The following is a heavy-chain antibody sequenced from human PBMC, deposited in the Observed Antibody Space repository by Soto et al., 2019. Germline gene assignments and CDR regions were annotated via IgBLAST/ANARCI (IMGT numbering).Heavy chain of an antibody. Sequence: SETLSLTCTVSGGSISSYYWSWIRQPPGKGLEWIGYIYYSGSTNYNPSLKSRVTISVDTSKNQFSLKLSSVTAADTAVYYCARARLTHTVAAALPYFDYWGQGTLVTVSS. V-gene: IGHV4-59*01. CDR2: IYYSGST. D-gene: IGHD6-19*01. CDR1: GGSISSYY. J-gene: IGHJ4*02. CDR3: ARARLTHTVAAALPYFDY.